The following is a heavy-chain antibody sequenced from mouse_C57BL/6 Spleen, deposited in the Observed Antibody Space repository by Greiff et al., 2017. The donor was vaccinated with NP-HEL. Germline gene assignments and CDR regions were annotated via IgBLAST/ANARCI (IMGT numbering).Heavy chain of an antibody. D-gene: IGHD2-4*01. CDR1: GYTFTDYY. CDR2: INPYNGGT. Sequence: VQLQQSGPVLVKPGASVKMSCKASGYTFTDYYMNWVKQSHGKSLEWIGVINPYNGGTSYNRKFKGKATLTVDKSSSTAYMELNSLTSEDSAVYYCARSRGYDYDGFAYWGQGTLVTVSA. CDR3: ARSRGYDYDGFAY. J-gene: IGHJ3*01. V-gene: IGHV1-19*01.